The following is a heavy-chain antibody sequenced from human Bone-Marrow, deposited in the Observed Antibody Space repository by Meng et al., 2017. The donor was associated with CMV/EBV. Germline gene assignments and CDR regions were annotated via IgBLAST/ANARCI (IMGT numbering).Heavy chain of an antibody. CDR2: INHSGST. CDR3: ARVGWYSSGWKAPVRGMDV. Sequence: SETLSLTCAVYGGSFSGYYWSWIRQPPGKGLEWIGEINHSGSTNYNPSLKSRVTISVDTSKNQFSLKLSSVTAADTAVYYCARVGWYSSGWKAPVRGMDVWGEATTVTVSS. CDR1: GGSFSGYY. V-gene: IGHV4-34*01. J-gene: IGHJ6*04. D-gene: IGHD6-19*01.